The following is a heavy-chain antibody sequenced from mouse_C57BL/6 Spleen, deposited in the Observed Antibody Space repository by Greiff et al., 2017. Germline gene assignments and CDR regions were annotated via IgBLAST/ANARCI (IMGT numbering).Heavy chain of an antibody. Sequence: QVQLQQPGAELVMPGASVTLSCKASGYTFTSYWMHWVKQRPGQGLEWIGEIDPSDSYTNYNQKFKGKSTLTVDKSSSTAYMQLSNLTSEDSAVYSCARGATVVAKCFDVWGTGTTVTVSA. J-gene: IGHJ1*03. CDR1: GYTFTSYW. CDR3: ARGATVVAKCFDV. CDR2: IDPSDSYT. D-gene: IGHD1-1*01. V-gene: IGHV1-69*01.